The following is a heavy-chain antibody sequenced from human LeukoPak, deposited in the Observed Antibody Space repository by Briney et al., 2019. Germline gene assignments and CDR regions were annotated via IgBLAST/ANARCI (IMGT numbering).Heavy chain of an antibody. Sequence: GASVKVSCKASGGTFSGYAISWVRQAPGQGLEWMGWMNPNSGNTGYAQKFQGRVTMTRNTSISTAYMELSSLRSEDTAVYYCARGGGGMATITSYYFDYWGQGTLVTVSS. D-gene: IGHD5-24*01. V-gene: IGHV1-8*02. CDR1: GGTFSGYA. CDR2: MNPNSGNT. CDR3: ARGGGGMATITSYYFDY. J-gene: IGHJ4*02.